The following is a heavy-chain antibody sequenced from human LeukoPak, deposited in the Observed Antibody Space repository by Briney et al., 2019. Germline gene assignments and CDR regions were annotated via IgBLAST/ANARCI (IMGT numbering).Heavy chain of an antibody. Sequence: WASVKVSCKASGYTFTSYAMNWVRQAPGQGLEWMGWINTNTGNPTYAQGFTGRFVFSLDTSVSTAYLQISSLKVEDTAVYYCTRDPSRFDPWGQGTLVTVSS. CDR1: GYTFTSYA. J-gene: IGHJ5*02. CDR2: INTNTGNP. CDR3: TRDPSRFDP. V-gene: IGHV7-4-1*02.